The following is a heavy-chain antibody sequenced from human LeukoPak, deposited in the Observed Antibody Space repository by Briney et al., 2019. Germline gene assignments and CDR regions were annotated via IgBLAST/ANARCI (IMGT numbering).Heavy chain of an antibody. D-gene: IGHD3-22*01. CDR3: ARDERYDSSGYPFDY. V-gene: IGHV1-2*02. Sequence: ASVKVSCKASGYTFTGYFMHWVRQAPGQGLEWMGWINPNSGGTNYAQKFQGRVTMTRDTSTSTAYMELSRLRSDDTAMYYCARDERYDSSGYPFDYWGQGTLVTVSS. CDR2: INPNSGGT. J-gene: IGHJ4*02. CDR1: GYTFTGYF.